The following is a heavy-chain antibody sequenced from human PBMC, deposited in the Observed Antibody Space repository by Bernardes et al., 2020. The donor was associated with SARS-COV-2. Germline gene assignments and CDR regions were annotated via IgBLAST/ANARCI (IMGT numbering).Heavy chain of an antibody. V-gene: IGHV3-23*01. J-gene: IGHJ4*02. CDR3: AKRIVATRVFGY. Sequence: GGSLKLSCAASGFTFSSYAMSWVRQAPGTGLEWVSTISYSGVSTYYADSVKGRFTISRDNSKNTLYLQMNSLRAEDTAVYYCAKRIVATRVFGYWGQGTLVTVSS. CDR1: GFTFSSYA. CDR2: ISYSGVST. D-gene: IGHD5-12*01.